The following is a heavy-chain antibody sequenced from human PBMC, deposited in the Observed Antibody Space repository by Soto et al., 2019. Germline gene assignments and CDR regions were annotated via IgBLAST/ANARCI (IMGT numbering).Heavy chain of an antibody. J-gene: IGHJ4*02. CDR2: ISSSSSYI. V-gene: IGHV3-21*01. CDR1: GFTFSIYS. CDR3: ERVDLCGSSGAGLGY. D-gene: IGHD1-26*01. Sequence: SQRLSCAASGFTFSIYSMNWVRQAPGKGLEWVSSISSSSSYIYYADSVKGRFTISRDNAKNSLYLQMNSLRAEDTAVYYCERVDLCGSSGAGLGYWGQVTIVPVSS.